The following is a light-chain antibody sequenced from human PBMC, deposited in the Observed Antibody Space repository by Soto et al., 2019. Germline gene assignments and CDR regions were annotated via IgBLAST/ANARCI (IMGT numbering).Light chain of an antibody. CDR3: QQYGSSWT. V-gene: IGKV3-20*01. CDR1: QSVSSTY. CDR2: GAS. Sequence: EIVLTQSPGTLSLSPGERATLSCRASQSVSSTYLAWYQQKPGQAPRLLIYGASSGASGIPDRFSGSESGTDFILTISRLEPEDVAMYYCQQYGSSWTFGQGAKVEI. J-gene: IGKJ1*01.